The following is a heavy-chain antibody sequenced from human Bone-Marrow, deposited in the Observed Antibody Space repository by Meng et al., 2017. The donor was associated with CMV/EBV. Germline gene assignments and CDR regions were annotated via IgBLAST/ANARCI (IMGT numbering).Heavy chain of an antibody. Sequence: SRYTFTGYYMHWVRQGTGQGLEWMGIINASGGSTSYAQKFQGRVTMTRDTSTSTVYMELSSLRSEDTAVYYCARAHDLSYDSSRLLHYWGQGTLVTVSS. J-gene: IGHJ4*02. D-gene: IGHD3-22*01. V-gene: IGHV1-46*01. CDR1: RYTFTGYY. CDR2: INASGGST. CDR3: ARAHDLSYDSSRLLHY.